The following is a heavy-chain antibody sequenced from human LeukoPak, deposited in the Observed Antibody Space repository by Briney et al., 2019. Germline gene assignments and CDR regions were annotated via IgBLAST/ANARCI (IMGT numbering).Heavy chain of an antibody. Sequence: GGSLRLSCAASGFTFSSYGMNWVRQAPGKGLEWVSSISSSSSYIYYADSVKGRFTISRDNAKNSLYLQMNSLRAEDTAVYYCARERKRGSGSDYWGQGTLVTVSS. CDR2: ISSSSSYI. CDR3: ARERKRGSGSDY. D-gene: IGHD3-10*01. V-gene: IGHV3-21*01. J-gene: IGHJ4*02. CDR1: GFTFSSYG.